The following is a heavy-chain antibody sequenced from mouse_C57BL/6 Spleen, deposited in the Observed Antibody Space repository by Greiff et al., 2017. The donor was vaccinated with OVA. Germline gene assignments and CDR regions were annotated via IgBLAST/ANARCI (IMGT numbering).Heavy chain of an antibody. Sequence: DVKLQESGPGLVKPSQSLSLTCSVTGYSITSGYYWNWIRQFPGNKLEWMGYISYDGSNNYNPSLKNRISITRDTSKNQFFLKLNSVTTEDTATYYCARYYYGSSYWGQGTTLTVSS. J-gene: IGHJ2*01. CDR1: GYSITSGYY. V-gene: IGHV3-6*01. CDR2: ISYDGSN. D-gene: IGHD1-1*01. CDR3: ARYYYGSSY.